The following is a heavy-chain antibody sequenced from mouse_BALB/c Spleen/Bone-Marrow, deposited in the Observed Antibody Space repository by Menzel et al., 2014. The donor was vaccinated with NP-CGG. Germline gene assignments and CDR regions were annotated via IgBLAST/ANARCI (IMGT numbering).Heavy chain of an antibody. V-gene: IGHV5-17*02. CDR3: ARLDVGGY. Sequence: EVQLVESGGGLVQPGGSRKLSCAASGFTFSSFGMHWVRQVPEKGLEWVAYISDGSSTIYYADTVKGRFTISRDNPKNTLFLQMTSLRSEDTAMYYCARLDVGGYWGQGTTLTASS. J-gene: IGHJ2*01. CDR1: GFTFSSFG. CDR2: ISDGSSTI.